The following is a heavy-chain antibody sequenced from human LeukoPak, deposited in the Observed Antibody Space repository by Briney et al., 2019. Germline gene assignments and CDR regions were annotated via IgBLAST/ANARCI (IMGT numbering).Heavy chain of an antibody. J-gene: IGHJ4*02. D-gene: IGHD6-6*01. V-gene: IGHV3-33*01. CDR3: ARDKRIAARMFDY. Sequence: GGSLRLSCAASGFTFSSYGMHWVRQAPGKRLEWVAVIWYDGSNKYYADSVKGRFTISRDNSKNTLYLQMNSLRAEDTAVYYCARDKRIAARMFDYWGQGTLVTVSS. CDR1: GFTFSSYG. CDR2: IWYDGSNK.